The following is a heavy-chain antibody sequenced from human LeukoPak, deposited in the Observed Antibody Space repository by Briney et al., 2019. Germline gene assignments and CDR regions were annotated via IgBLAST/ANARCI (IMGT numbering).Heavy chain of an antibody. V-gene: IGHV3-7*01. CDR3: ARRAGAYSHPYDY. D-gene: IGHD4/OR15-4a*01. J-gene: IGHJ4*02. CDR2: INQDGSEK. CDR1: GFTFTTYW. Sequence: PGGSLRLSCAASGFTFTTYWMTWVRQAPGKGLEWVANINQDGSEKYFVDSVKDRFTISRDNAKNSLYLQMNSLRVEDTAVYYCARRAGAYSHPYDYWGQGTLVTVSS.